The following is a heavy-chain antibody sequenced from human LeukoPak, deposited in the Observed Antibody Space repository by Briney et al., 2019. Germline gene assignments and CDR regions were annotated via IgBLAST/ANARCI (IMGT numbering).Heavy chain of an antibody. CDR2: ISGYNGNT. CDR1: GYIFNSYG. J-gene: IGHJ4*02. D-gene: IGHD2-2*01. Sequence: GASVKVSCKSSGYIFNSYGITWVRQAPGQGLEWMGWISGYNGNTKYAQKFQGRVTMTTDTPTSTGYMELGTLRSDDTAVYYCARVFGLFLIPTSYFDLWGQGSLVTVSS. V-gene: IGHV1-18*01. CDR3: ARVFGLFLIPTSYFDL.